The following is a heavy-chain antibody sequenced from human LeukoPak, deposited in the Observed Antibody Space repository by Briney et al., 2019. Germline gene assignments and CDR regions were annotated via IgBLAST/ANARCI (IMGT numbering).Heavy chain of an antibody. CDR2: IKQDGSEK. J-gene: IGHJ6*04. D-gene: IGHD3-10*01. CDR3: ARKARWFGELSDPHYHYGMDV. V-gene: IGHV3-7*03. Sequence: PGGSLRLSCAASGFTFSSYWMSWVRQAPGKGLEWVANIKQDGSEKYYVDSVKGRFTISRDNAKNSLYLQMNGLRAEDTAVYYCARKARWFGELSDPHYHYGMDVWGKGTTVTVSS. CDR1: GFTFSSYW.